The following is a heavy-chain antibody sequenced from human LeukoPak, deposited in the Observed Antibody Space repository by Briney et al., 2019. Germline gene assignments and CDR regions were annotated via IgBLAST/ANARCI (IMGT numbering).Heavy chain of an antibody. CDR1: GGSISSYY. D-gene: IGHD3-16*01. J-gene: IGHJ4*02. Sequence: SETLSLTCTVSGGSISSYYWSWIRQPPGKGLEWIGYIYYSGSTNYNPSLKSRVAISVDTSRNQFSLKLRSVTAADTAVYYCATLPFGGPRRVFDYWGQGIPVTVSS. CDR2: IYYSGST. V-gene: IGHV4-59*01. CDR3: ATLPFGGPRRVFDY.